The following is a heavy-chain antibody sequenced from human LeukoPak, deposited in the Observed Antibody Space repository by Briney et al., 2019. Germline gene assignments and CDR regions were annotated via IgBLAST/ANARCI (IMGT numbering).Heavy chain of an antibody. J-gene: IGHJ4*02. Sequence: ASVKVSCKASGYTFTSYGIIWVRQAPGQGLEWMGWISGYNGNTKYAQQFQGRVTMTTDTSTSTAYMELRSLRSDDTAVYYCARDSPVGATIHYFDYWGQGTLVTVSS. V-gene: IGHV1-18*01. CDR3: ARDSPVGATIHYFDY. D-gene: IGHD1-26*01. CDR2: ISGYNGNT. CDR1: GYTFTSYG.